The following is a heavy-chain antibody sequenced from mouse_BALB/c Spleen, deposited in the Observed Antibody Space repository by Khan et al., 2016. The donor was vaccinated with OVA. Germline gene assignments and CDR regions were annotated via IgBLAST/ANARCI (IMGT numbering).Heavy chain of an antibody. Sequence: QVQLQQPGAELVKPGASVKLSCKASGYTFTSYYMYWVKQRPGQGLEWIGGINPSNGGTNFNEKFKSKATLTVDKSSSTAYMQLSSLTSEDSAVYECKRGGAGATMMSWFAYWGQGTLVTVSA. CDR3: KRGGAGATMMSWFAY. D-gene: IGHD2-4*01. J-gene: IGHJ3*01. V-gene: IGHV1-53*01. CDR2: INPSNGGT. CDR1: GYTFTSYY.